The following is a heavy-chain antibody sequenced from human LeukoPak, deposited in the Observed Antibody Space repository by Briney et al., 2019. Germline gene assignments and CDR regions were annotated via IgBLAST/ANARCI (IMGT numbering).Heavy chain of an antibody. CDR1: GGSISSYY. J-gene: IGHJ3*02. D-gene: IGHD3-10*01. V-gene: IGHV4-4*07. CDR2: IYTSGST. CDR3: ARDLWFGAGRTFDI. Sequence: SETQSLTCTVSGGSISSYYWSWIRQPAGKGLEWIGRIYTSGSTNYNPSLKSRVTISVDTSKNQFSLKLSSVTAADTAVYYCARDLWFGAGRTFDIWGQGTMVTVSS.